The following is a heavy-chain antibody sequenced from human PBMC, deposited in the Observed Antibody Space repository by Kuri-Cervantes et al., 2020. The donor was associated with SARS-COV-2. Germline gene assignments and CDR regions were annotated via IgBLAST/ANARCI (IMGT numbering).Heavy chain of an antibody. V-gene: IGHV1-18*04. Sequence: ASATVSCKASGYTFTGYYMHWVRQAPGQGLEWMGWISAYNAYTDYAQKFKGRVTMTTDTTTSTAYMELRRLTSDDTAIYYCAGSVTGDLGDYWGQGTLVTVSS. D-gene: IGHD7-27*01. CDR1: GYTFTGYY. CDR2: ISAYNAYT. J-gene: IGHJ4*02. CDR3: AGSVTGDLGDY.